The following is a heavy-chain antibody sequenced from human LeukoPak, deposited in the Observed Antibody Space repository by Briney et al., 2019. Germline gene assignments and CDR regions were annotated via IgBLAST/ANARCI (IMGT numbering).Heavy chain of an antibody. CDR1: GDTFTSYD. CDR3: ARGMITPGSAFDI. J-gene: IGHJ3*02. Sequence: ASVKVSCKASGDTFTSYDINCGRDATGQGLEGRGWMNPNSGNTGYAQKFQGGVTITRNTAISTAYLELSSLRSEDTAVYYCARGMITPGSAFDIWGQGTMVTVSS. D-gene: IGHD3-16*01. CDR2: MNPNSGNT. V-gene: IGHV1-8*03.